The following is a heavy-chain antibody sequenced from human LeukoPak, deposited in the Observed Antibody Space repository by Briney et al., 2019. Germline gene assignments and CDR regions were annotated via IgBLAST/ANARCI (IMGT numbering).Heavy chain of an antibody. D-gene: IGHD6-19*01. V-gene: IGHV4-30-4*08. J-gene: IGHJ4*02. CDR2: IYYSGST. Sequence: SETLSLTCAVSGYSINSGDYYWRWVRQPPGKGLEWIGYIYYSGSTYYNPSLKSRVTISVDTSKNQFSLKLSSVTAADTAVYYCARGSDSSDGYWGQGTLVTVSS. CDR3: ARGSDSSDGY. CDR1: GYSINSGDYY.